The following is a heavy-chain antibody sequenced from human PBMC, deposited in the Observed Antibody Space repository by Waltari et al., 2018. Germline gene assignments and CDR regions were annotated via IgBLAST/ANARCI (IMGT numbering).Heavy chain of an antibody. J-gene: IGHJ4*02. CDR3: ARGIQLWGRGSWYFDN. Sequence: QVQLVQSGAEVKKPGASVRVSCKASGYTFISYDINWVRQAPGQWLAWMGWIKTKTGNPTYAQGFRGRFVFSLDTSVSTASLQISSLKAEDTAVYYCARGIQLWGRGSWYFDNWGQGTLVTVSS. CDR2: IKTKTGNP. CDR1: GYTFISYD. V-gene: IGHV7-4-1*02. D-gene: IGHD3-16*01.